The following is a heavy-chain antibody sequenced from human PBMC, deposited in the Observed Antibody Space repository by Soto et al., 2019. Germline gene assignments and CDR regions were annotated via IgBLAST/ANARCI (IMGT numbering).Heavy chain of an antibody. V-gene: IGHV1-69*01. D-gene: IGHD5-12*01. CDR1: GGAFSNYG. CDR2: IIPMFGTP. Sequence: QVQVVQSGAEVKKPGSSVKVSCKASGGAFSNYGISWVRQAPGQGLEWMGGIIPMFGTPKYAQKFRGRVTINADETTTTSYMDLSSINSDNTAIYYCVIDTWECNSINGYPNQGYFYYGLDVWGQGNTVTASS. J-gene: IGHJ6*02. CDR3: VIDTWECNSINGYPNQGYFYYGLDV.